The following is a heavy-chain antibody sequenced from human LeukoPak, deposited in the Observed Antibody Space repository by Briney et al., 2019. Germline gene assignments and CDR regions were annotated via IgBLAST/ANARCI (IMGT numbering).Heavy chain of an antibody. V-gene: IGHV1-69*13. D-gene: IGHD1-26*01. Sequence: ASVKVSCKASGGTFSSYAISWVRQAPGQGLEWMGGIIPIFGTANYAQESQGRVTITADESTSTAYMELSSLRSEDTAVYYCATAPTMVGPTFDWGQGTLVTVSS. CDR3: ATAPTMVGPTFD. CDR2: IIPIFGTA. CDR1: GGTFSSYA. J-gene: IGHJ4*02.